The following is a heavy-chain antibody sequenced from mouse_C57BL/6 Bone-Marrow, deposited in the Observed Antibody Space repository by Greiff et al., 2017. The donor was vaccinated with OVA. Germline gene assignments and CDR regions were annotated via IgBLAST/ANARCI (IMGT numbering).Heavy chain of an antibody. V-gene: IGHV1-76*01. CDR1: GYTFTDYY. CDR2: IYPGSGNT. J-gene: IGHJ4*01. CDR3: AREDYYGSSYAMDY. Sequence: VQLQESGAELVRPGASVKLSCKASGYTFTDYYINWVKQRPGQGLEWIARIYPGSGNTYYNEKFKGKATLTAEKSSSTAYMQLSSLTSEDSAVYFCAREDYYGSSYAMDYGGQGTSVTVSS. D-gene: IGHD1-1*01.